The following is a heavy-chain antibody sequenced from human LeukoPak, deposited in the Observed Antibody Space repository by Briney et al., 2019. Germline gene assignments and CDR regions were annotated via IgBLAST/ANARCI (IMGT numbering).Heavy chain of an antibody. Sequence: GRSLRLSCAASGFTFGSYGMHWIRQAPGKGLEWVAVTSHDGSNTYYVDSVKGRFTISRDNSKNTLYLQMNSLRAEDTAVYYCAKDHTSYGIYQSPDYWGQGTLVTVSS. CDR3: AKDHTSYGIYQSPDY. D-gene: IGHD5-18*01. CDR2: TSHDGSNT. CDR1: GFTFGSYG. J-gene: IGHJ4*02. V-gene: IGHV3-30*18.